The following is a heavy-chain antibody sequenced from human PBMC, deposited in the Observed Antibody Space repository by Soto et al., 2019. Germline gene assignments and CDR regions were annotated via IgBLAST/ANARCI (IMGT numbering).Heavy chain of an antibody. D-gene: IGHD6-6*01. V-gene: IGHV1-18*04. CDR1: GYMFTTYG. CDR3: ARTGGGMAARPLEY. CDR2: ISAYNGNK. Sequence: QVQLVQSGGEVKKPGASVEVSCRTSGYMFTTYGMSWVRQAPGQGLEWMAWISAYNGNKKYAQKFQGRVTMTTDTSTSTVSMELRNLTSDDTGTYVGARTGGGMAARPLEYWGQGTLVTVSS. J-gene: IGHJ4*02.